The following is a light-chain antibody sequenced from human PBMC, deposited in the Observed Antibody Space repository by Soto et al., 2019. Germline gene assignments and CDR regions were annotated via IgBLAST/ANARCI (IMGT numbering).Light chain of an antibody. CDR3: LQYNNWRT. J-gene: IGKJ1*01. V-gene: IGKV3-15*01. Sequence: EIVMTQSPATLSVSPGERATLSCRASQSVSSNLAWYQQKPGQAPRLLIYGASTRPTGIPARFSGSGSGTEFTLTISSLQSEDFAVYYCLQYNNWRTFGQGTNVEIK. CDR1: QSVSSN. CDR2: GAS.